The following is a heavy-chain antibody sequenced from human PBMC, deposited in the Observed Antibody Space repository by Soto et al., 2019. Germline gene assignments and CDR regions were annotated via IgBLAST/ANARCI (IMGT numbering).Heavy chain of an antibody. CDR3: VHSLTSSGYEGNDAFDI. V-gene: IGHV2-5*02. CDR1: GFSLSTSGVG. CDR2: LFWDDDR. J-gene: IGHJ3*02. Sequence: QITLKECGPTLVKPTQTLTLTCRFSGFSLSTSGVGVGWIRQPPGKALEWLALLFWDDDRRFSPSLKSRLSITKDTSKNQVVLTMTDMDPVDTATYFCVHSLTSSGYEGNDAFDIWGQGTMVTVSS. D-gene: IGHD5-12*01.